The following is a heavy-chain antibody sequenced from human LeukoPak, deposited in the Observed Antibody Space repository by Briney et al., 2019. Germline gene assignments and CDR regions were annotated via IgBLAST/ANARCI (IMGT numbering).Heavy chain of an antibody. J-gene: IGHJ4*02. CDR2: VSGSGGST. D-gene: IGHD3-22*01. Sequence: QSGGSLRLSCAASGCTFSSYAMSWVRQAPGKGLEWVSTVSGSGGSTYYADSVKGRCTISRHNSKNTLYLHMNSLRAEDTAVSYCAKDGGGYDTSGYCYGDYWGQGTLVTVSS. CDR1: GCTFSSYA. V-gene: IGHV3-23*01. CDR3: AKDGGGYDTSGYCYGDY.